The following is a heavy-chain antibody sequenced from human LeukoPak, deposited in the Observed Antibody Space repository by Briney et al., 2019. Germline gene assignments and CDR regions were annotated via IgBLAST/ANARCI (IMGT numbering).Heavy chain of an antibody. CDR2: IYYSGST. D-gene: IGHD3-22*01. CDR1: GGSISSGGYY. V-gene: IGHV4-31*03. J-gene: IGHJ2*01. Sequence: SQTLSRTCTVSGGSISSGGYYWSWIRQHPGKGLEWIGYIYYSGSTYYNPSLKSRVTISVDTSKNQFSLKLSSVTAADTAVYYCARGLAEDSSGYYLHWYFDLWGRGTLVTVSS. CDR3: ARGLAEDSSGYYLHWYFDL.